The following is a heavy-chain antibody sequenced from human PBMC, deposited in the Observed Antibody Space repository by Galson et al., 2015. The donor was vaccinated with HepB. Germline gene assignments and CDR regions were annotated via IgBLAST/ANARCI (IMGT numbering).Heavy chain of an antibody. J-gene: IGHJ4*02. Sequence: SLRLSCAASGFTLSSYTMNWVPQAPGKGLEWASSISGSYTIYYADSVKGRFTISRDNAKNSLYLQMNSLRDEDTAVYYCARRSSGNSFDYWGRGTLVTVSS. CDR3: ARRSSGNSFDY. CDR2: ISGSYTI. CDR1: GFTLSSYT. D-gene: IGHD1-26*01. V-gene: IGHV3-48*02.